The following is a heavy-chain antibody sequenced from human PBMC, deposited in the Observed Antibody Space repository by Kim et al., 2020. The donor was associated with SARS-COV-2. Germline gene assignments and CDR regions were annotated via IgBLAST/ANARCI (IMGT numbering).Heavy chain of an antibody. J-gene: IGHJ5*01. V-gene: IGHV1-2*02. CDR2: INPTTGGT. D-gene: IGHD1-26*01. Sequence: ASVKVSCKASGYAFSGYYIHWVRQAPGQGLEWMGWINPTTGGTNIAQNFQGRVTMTSERYINTAYMEVRSLTPDDTALYYCARDTSGTYYNWFDSWGQGT. CDR1: GYAFSGYY. CDR3: ARDTSGTYYNWFDS.